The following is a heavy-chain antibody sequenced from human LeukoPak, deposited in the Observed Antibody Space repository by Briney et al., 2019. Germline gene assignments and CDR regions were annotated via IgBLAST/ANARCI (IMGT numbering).Heavy chain of an antibody. CDR2: INHSGST. V-gene: IGHV4-34*01. CDR3: ARTLAAAVYYYYYYMDV. Sequence: SETLSLTCAVYGGSLSGYYWSWIRQPPGKGLEWIGEINHSGSTNYNPSLKSRVTISVDTSKNQFSLKLSSVTAADTAVYYCARTLAAAVYYYYYYMDVWGKGTTVTVSS. D-gene: IGHD6-13*01. CDR1: GGSLSGYY. J-gene: IGHJ6*03.